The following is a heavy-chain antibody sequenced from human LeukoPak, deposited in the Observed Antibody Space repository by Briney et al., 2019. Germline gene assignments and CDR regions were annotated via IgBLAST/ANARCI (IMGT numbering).Heavy chain of an antibody. Sequence: GGSLRLSCAASGFTFSSYSMNWVRQAPGKGLEWVSSISSSSSYIYYADSVKGRFTISRDNSKNALYLQMNSLRAEDTAVYYCAKDGAINYWGQGTLVTVSS. J-gene: IGHJ4*02. CDR3: AKDGAINY. CDR2: ISSSSSYI. V-gene: IGHV3-21*04. D-gene: IGHD1-26*01. CDR1: GFTFSSYS.